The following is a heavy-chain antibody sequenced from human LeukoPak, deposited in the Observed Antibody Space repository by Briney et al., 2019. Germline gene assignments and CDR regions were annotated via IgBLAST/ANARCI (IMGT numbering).Heavy chain of an antibody. CDR2: IYSGGST. D-gene: IGHD2-2*01. J-gene: IGHJ6*02. CDR1: GFTVSSNY. CDR3: ARKLPYCSSTSCYVMDV. V-gene: IGHV3-53*01. Sequence: GGSLRLSCAASGFTVSSNYMSWVRQAPGKGLEWVSVIYSGGSTYYADSVKGRFTISRDNSKNTLYLQMNSLRAEDTAVYYCARKLPYCSSTSCYVMDVWGQGTTVTVSS.